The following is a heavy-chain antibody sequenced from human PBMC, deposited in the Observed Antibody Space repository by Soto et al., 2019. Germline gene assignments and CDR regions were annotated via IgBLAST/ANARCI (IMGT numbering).Heavy chain of an antibody. D-gene: IGHD4-17*01. J-gene: IGHJ4*02. Sequence: GSLRLSCAASGFTVSSNYMSWVRQAPGKGLEWVSVIYSGGSTYYADSVKGRFTISRDNSKNTLYLQMNSLRAEDTAVYYCARETVGTYFDYWGQGTLVTVSS. V-gene: IGHV3-53*01. CDR2: IYSGGST. CDR3: ARETVGTYFDY. CDR1: GFTVSSNY.